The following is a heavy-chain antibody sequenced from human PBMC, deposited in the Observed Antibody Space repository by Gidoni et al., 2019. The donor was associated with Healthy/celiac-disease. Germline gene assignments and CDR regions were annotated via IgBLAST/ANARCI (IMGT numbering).Heavy chain of an antibody. CDR3: ARGRGGGLNWFDP. J-gene: IGHJ5*02. Sequence: QVQLQESGPGLVKPSQTLSLTCTVSGGSISSGGYYWSWIRQHPGKGLEWIGYIYYSGSTYYHPSRKSRVTISVDTSKNQFSLKLSSVTAADTAVYYCARGRGGGLNWFDPWGQGTLVTVSS. V-gene: IGHV4-31*03. CDR1: GGSISSGGYY. CDR2: IYYSGST.